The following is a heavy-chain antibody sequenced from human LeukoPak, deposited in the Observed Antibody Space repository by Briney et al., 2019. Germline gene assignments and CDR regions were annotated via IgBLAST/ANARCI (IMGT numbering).Heavy chain of an antibody. D-gene: IGHD6-19*01. V-gene: IGHV3-66*01. CDR3: ARDGRSIAVAGNFDY. Sequence: PGGSLRLSCAASGFTFSSYSMNWVRQAPGKGLEWVSVIYSGGSTYYADSVKGRFTISRDNSKNTLYLQMNSLRAEDTAVYYCARDGRSIAVAGNFDYWGQGTLVTVSS. J-gene: IGHJ4*02. CDR2: IYSGGST. CDR1: GFTFSSYS.